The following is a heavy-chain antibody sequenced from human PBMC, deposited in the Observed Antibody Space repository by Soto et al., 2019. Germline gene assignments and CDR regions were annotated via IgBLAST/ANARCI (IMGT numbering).Heavy chain of an antibody. CDR1: GGSVTSGTYF. CDR2: VYYSGTT. Sequence: QVQLQESGPGLVKPSETLSLTCTVSGGSVTSGTYFWSWIRQPPGKGLECIGYVYYSGTTNYTPSLKIRVTILRDTSNIQFSQKLTSVTAAYTAVYYCARADGSGSYYLLDYWGQGTLVTVSS. D-gene: IGHD3-10*01. CDR3: ARADGSGSYYLLDY. J-gene: IGHJ4*02. V-gene: IGHV4-61*01.